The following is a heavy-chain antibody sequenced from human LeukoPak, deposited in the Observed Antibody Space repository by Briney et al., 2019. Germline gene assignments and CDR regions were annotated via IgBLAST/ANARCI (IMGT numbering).Heavy chain of an antibody. V-gene: IGHV4-31*03. D-gene: IGHD6-19*01. CDR1: GGSISSGGYY. CDR2: IYYSGST. Sequence: PSETLSLTCTVSGGSISSGGYYWSWIRQRPGKGLEWIGYIYYSGSTYYNPSLKSRVTISVDTSKNQFSLKLSSVTAADTAVYYCARAYSSGWSRSPHFDYWGQGTLVTVSS. CDR3: ARAYSSGWSRSPHFDY. J-gene: IGHJ4*02.